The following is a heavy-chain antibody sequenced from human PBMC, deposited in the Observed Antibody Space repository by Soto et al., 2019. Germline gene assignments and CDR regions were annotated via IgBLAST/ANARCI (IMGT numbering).Heavy chain of an antibody. D-gene: IGHD6-13*01. V-gene: IGHV4-31*03. Sequence: PSETLSLTCTVSGGSISSGGYYWSWIRQHPGNGLEWIGYIYYSGSTYYNPSLKSRVTISVDTSKNQFSLKLSSVTAADTAVYYCARVGIAVAGTPGPFDYWGQGTLVTVSS. J-gene: IGHJ4*02. CDR2: IYYSGST. CDR3: ARVGIAVAGTPGPFDY. CDR1: GGSISSGGYY.